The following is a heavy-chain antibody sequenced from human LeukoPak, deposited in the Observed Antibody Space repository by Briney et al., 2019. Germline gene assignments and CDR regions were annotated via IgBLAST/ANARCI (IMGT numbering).Heavy chain of an antibody. CDR1: GFTFSSYW. V-gene: IGHV3-7*01. CDR3: ARDRSSGPICSY. D-gene: IGHD6-6*01. CDR2: IKQDGSEK. Sequence: GGSLRLSCATSGFTFSSYWMSWVRQAPGKGPGWVANIKQDGSEKYHVDSVKGRFTISRDNAKNSLYLQMNSLRAEDTAVYYCARDRSSGPICSYWGQPSLVTLCS. J-gene: IGHJ4*02.